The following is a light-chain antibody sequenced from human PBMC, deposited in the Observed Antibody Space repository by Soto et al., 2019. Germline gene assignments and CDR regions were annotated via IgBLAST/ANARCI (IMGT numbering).Light chain of an antibody. CDR1: SSNIGSNT. Sequence: QSVLTQPPSASGTPGQRVAISCSGSSSNIGSNTVNWYQQLPGTAPQLLIFSNNQRPSGVPDRFSGSKSGTSASLAINGLQSDDEADYYCASWDDSLSGFVFGTGTKLTVL. J-gene: IGLJ1*01. V-gene: IGLV1-44*01. CDR3: ASWDDSLSGFV. CDR2: SNN.